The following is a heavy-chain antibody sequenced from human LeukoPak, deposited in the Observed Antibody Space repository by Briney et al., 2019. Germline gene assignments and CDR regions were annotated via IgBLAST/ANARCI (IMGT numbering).Heavy chain of an antibody. CDR3: ATGIVVVPAAMHDAFDI. V-gene: IGHV4-4*07. D-gene: IGHD2-2*01. CDR2: IYTSGST. Sequence: PSETLSLTCTVSGGSISSYYRSWIRQPAGKGLEWIGRIYTSGSTNYNPSLKSRVTMSVDTSKNQFSLKLSSVTAADTAVYYWATGIVVVPAAMHDAFDIWGQGTMVTVSS. CDR1: GGSISSYY. J-gene: IGHJ3*02.